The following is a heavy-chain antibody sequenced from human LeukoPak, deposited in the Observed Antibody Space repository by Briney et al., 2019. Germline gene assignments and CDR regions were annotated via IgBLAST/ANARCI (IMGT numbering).Heavy chain of an antibody. D-gene: IGHD2-15*01. CDR3: AGALMVAAFDS. CDR2: ISSSGSNI. Sequence: SGGSLRLSCAASGARFSDHYMSWIRQASGKGLEWISYISSSGSNIHYADSMRGRVTISRDNANNSLTLHMSSLRAEDTAVYYCAGALMVAAFDSWGQGTLVTVSS. CDR1: GARFSDHY. J-gene: IGHJ4*02. V-gene: IGHV3-11*01.